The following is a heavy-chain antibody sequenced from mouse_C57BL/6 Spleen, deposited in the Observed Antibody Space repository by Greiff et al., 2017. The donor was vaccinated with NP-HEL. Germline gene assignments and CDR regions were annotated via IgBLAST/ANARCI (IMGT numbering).Heavy chain of an antibody. Sequence: QVQLQQPGAELVKPGASVKLSCKASGYTFTSYWMHWVKQRPGQGLEWIGMIHPNSGSTNYNEKFKSKATLTVDKSSSTAYMQLSSLTSVDSAVYYCADYDYGCPFAYWGRVTLVTVSA. J-gene: IGHJ3*01. CDR3: ADYDYGCPFAY. V-gene: IGHV1-64*01. D-gene: IGHD2-4*01. CDR1: GYTFTSYW. CDR2: IHPNSGST.